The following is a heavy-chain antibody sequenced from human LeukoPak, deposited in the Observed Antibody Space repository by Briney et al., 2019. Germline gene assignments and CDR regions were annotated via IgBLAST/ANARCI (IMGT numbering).Heavy chain of an antibody. D-gene: IGHD3-3*01. CDR2: INAGNGNT. CDR1: GYTFTSYT. Sequence: GASVKASCKASGYTFTSYTIHWVRQAPGQRLEWMGWINAGNGNTKYSQEFQDRVTITRDTSASTAYMELSSLRPEDMAVYYCARARYETRIWPKSRYDYYHYMDVWGKGTTVTVSS. J-gene: IGHJ6*03. V-gene: IGHV1-3*03. CDR3: ARARYETRIWPKSRYDYYHYMDV.